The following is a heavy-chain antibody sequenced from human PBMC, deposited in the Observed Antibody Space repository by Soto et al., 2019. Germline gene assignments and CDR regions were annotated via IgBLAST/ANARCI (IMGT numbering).Heavy chain of an antibody. Sequence: QVQLVQSGAEVKKPGASVKVSCKASGYTFTSYGISWVRQAPGQGLEWMGWISAYNGNTNYAQKLQGRVTMTTDTPTSTAYMELRSLRSDDTAVYYCARAEIVVVPAAVGAYYYYYYMDVWGKGTTVTVSS. V-gene: IGHV1-18*01. CDR3: ARAEIVVVPAAVGAYYYYYYMDV. CDR2: ISAYNGNT. CDR1: GYTFTSYG. D-gene: IGHD2-2*01. J-gene: IGHJ6*03.